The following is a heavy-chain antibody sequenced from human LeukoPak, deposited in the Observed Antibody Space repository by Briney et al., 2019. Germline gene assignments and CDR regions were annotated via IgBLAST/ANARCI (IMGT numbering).Heavy chain of an antibody. CDR3: RKDGNWARFED. D-gene: IGHD7-27*01. CDR2: LSSWGTT. V-gene: IGHV3-23*01. CDR1: GFTFSGDR. J-gene: IGHJ4*02. Sequence: GLSLRFSCAASGFTFSGDRMNWVRQAPGKGLQSVSGLSSWGTTYFADSVKGRFTISRNNPKNMVCLLLNLKTAEDTLTYCCRKDGNWARFEDWGQGTLVTVSS.